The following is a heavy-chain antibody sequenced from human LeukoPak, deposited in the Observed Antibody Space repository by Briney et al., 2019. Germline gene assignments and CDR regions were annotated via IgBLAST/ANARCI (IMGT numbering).Heavy chain of an antibody. CDR3: ARVVGFWSGYLLYGMDV. Sequence: ASVKVSCKASGYTFTSYYMHWVRQAPGQGLEWKGIINPSGGSTSYAQKFQGRVTMTRDTSTSTVYMELSSLRSEDTAVYYCARVVGFWSGYLLYGMDVWGQGTTVTVSS. CDR2: INPSGGST. J-gene: IGHJ6*02. V-gene: IGHV1-46*01. D-gene: IGHD3-3*01. CDR1: GYTFTSYY.